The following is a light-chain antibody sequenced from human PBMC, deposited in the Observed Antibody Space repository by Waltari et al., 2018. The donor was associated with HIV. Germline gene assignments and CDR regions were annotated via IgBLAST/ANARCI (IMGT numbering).Light chain of an antibody. V-gene: IGKV1-39*01. CDR1: QSISSY. J-gene: IGKJ2*01. CDR2: GAS. Sequence: DIQMTQSPSSLSASVGDRAPITCRASQSISSYLNWYQQKPGKAPKLLIYGASSLQSGVPSRFSGRGSGTDFTLTISSLQPEDFATYYCQQSYSTLYTFGQGTKLEI. CDR3: QQSYSTLYT.